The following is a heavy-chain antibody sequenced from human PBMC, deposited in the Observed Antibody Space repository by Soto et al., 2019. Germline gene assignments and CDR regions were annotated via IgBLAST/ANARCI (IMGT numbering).Heavy chain of an antibody. CDR2: ISAYNGNT. CDR3: ARGSVLIVEGDAFDI. J-gene: IGHJ3*02. CDR1: GYTFTRYG. Sequence: GASVKVSFKASGYTFTRYGISWLRQAPGQGLEWMGWISAYNGNTNYAQKHQGRVTMTTDTSTSTAYMELRSLRSDDTDVYYCARGSVLIVEGDAFDIWGQGTMVTVSS. D-gene: IGHD1-26*01. V-gene: IGHV1-18*04.